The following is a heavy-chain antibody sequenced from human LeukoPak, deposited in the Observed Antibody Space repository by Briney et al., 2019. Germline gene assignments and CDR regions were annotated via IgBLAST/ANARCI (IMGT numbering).Heavy chain of an antibody. D-gene: IGHD5-24*01. CDR2: ISAYNGNS. Sequence: ASVKVSCKASGYTFTSYGISWVRQAPGQGLEWMGWISAYNGNSNYAQKFQGRVTMTTDTSTSTGYMELRSLRSDDTAVYYCARDELHGYNRLWGQGTLVTVSS. J-gene: IGHJ4*02. V-gene: IGHV1-18*01. CDR3: ARDELHGYNRL. CDR1: GYTFTSYG.